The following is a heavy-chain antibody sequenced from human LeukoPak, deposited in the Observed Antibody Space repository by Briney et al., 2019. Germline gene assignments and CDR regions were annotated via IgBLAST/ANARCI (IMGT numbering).Heavy chain of an antibody. CDR3: ATGSVAARPGFDY. CDR2: ISAYNGNT. J-gene: IGHJ4*02. Sequence: ASVKVSCKASGYTFTSYGISWVRQAPGQGLEWMGWISAYNGNTNYAQKLQGRVTMTEDTSTDTAYMELSSLRSEDTAVYYCATGSVAARPGFDYWGQGTLVTVSS. CDR1: GYTFTSYG. V-gene: IGHV1-18*01. D-gene: IGHD6-6*01.